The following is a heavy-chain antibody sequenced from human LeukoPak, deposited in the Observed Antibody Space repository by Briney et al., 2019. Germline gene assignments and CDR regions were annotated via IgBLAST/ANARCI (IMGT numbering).Heavy chain of an antibody. Sequence: GGSLRLSCAASGFTFSSYAMSWVRQAPGKGLQWVSFISGSGGSTYYADSVKGRFTISRDNSKNTLYLQMSSLRAEDTAVYYCAKVAGSTSSSGGCFDYWGQGTLVTVSS. CDR3: AKVAGSTSSSGGCFDY. V-gene: IGHV3-23*01. CDR1: GFTFSSYA. D-gene: IGHD2-2*01. CDR2: ISGSGGST. J-gene: IGHJ4*02.